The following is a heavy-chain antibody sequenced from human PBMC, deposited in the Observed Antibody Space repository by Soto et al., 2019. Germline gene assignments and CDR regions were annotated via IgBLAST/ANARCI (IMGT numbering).Heavy chain of an antibody. V-gene: IGHV3-33*01. J-gene: IGHJ3*02. D-gene: IGHD3-3*02. CDR1: GFTFSSYG. CDR2: IWYDGSNK. Sequence: LSCAASGFTFSSYGMHWVRQAPGKGLEWVAVIWYDGSNKYYADSVKGRFTISRDNSKNTLYLQMNSLRAEDTAVYYCARERALAGDAFDIWGQGTMVTVSS. CDR3: ARERALAGDAFDI.